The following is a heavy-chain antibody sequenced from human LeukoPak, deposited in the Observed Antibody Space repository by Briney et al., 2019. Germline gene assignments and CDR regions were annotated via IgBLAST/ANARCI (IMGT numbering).Heavy chain of an antibody. D-gene: IGHD6-6*01. V-gene: IGHV1-8*01. CDR2: MNPNSGNT. CDR3: ARWATSIAARRRGGYYYYGMDV. J-gene: IGHJ6*02. Sequence: ASVKVSCKASGYTFTSYDINWVRQATGQGLEWMGWMNPNSGNTGYAQKFQGRVTMTRNTSISTAYMELSSLRSEDTAVYYCARWATSIAARRRGGYYYYGMDVWGQGTTVTVSS. CDR1: GYTFTSYD.